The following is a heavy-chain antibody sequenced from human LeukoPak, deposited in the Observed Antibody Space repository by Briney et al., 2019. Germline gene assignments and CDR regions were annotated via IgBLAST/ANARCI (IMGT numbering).Heavy chain of an antibody. Sequence: SETLSLTCAVYGGSFSGYYWSWIRQPPGKGLEWIGEIVHSGSTNYPTSLKSRVTISLDTSRNQFSLKLSSVTTADTAVYYCARGSGLGSYFDGPWGQGTLVTVSS. J-gene: IGHJ5*02. CDR2: IVHSGST. V-gene: IGHV4-34*01. CDR1: GGSFSGYY. D-gene: IGHD3-10*01. CDR3: ARGSGLGSYFDGP.